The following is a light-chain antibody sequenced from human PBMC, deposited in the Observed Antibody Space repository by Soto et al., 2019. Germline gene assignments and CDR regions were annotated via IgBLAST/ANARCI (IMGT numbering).Light chain of an antibody. CDR1: QSVRSN. Sequence: EIVMTQSPATLSVSPGERATLFCRASQSVRSNFLAWYQQKPCQAPRLLIYSASTRAADIPARFSGSGSGTEFTLTISRRQSEDFAVYYCQQYSAWPLTFGGGTKVEIK. V-gene: IGKV3-15*01. CDR3: QQYSAWPLT. CDR2: SAS. J-gene: IGKJ4*01.